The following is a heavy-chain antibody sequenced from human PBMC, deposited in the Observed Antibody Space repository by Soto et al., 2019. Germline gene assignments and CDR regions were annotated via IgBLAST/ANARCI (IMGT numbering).Heavy chain of an antibody. CDR1: GGSISSYY. V-gene: IGHV4-59*08. CDR3: ARQGGYCSSTNCYGYYAMDV. D-gene: IGHD2-2*01. J-gene: IGHJ6*02. Sequence: PSETLSLTCTVSGGSISSYYWSWIRQPPGKGLEWIGYIYYSGSTNYNPSLESRVSISVDTSKNQFSLRVTSVTAADTALYYCARQGGYCSSTNCYGYYAMDVWGQGTTVTVSS. CDR2: IYYSGST.